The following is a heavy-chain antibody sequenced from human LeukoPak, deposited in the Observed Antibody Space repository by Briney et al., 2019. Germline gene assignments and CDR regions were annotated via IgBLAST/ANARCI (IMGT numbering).Heavy chain of an antibody. CDR2: IIPHSGGT. D-gene: IGHD2/OR15-2a*01. J-gene: IGHJ4*02. Sequence: ASVKVSCKASGYSFTSYYIHWVRQAPGQGLEWMGYIIPHSGGTTYAQKFQGRVTMTRDTSISAAYLDLSGLRSDDTAMYYCSTEDKYCTTSTCGDFWGQGTLVTVSS. V-gene: IGHV1-2*02. CDR1: GYSFTSYY. CDR3: STEDKYCTTSTCGDF.